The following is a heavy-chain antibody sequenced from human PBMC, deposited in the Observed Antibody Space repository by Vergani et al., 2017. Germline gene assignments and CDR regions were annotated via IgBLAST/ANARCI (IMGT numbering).Heavy chain of an antibody. CDR3: ARVRSISTYYYYYMDV. V-gene: IGHV1-69*01. Sequence: QVQLVQSGAEVKKPGASVKVSCKASGGTFSSYAISWVRQAPGQGLEWMGGIIPIFGTANYAKKFQGRVTITADEYTSTAYMELSSLRSEDTAVYYCARVRSISTYYYYYMDVWGKGTTVTVSS. CDR2: IIPIFGTA. CDR1: GGTFSSYA. D-gene: IGHD5-24*01. J-gene: IGHJ6*03.